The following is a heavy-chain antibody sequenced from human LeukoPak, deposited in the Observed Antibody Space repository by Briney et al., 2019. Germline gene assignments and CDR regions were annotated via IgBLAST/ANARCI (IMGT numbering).Heavy chain of an antibody. CDR2: ISAYNGNT. J-gene: IGHJ4*02. CDR3: ARVAPSYCGGDCPEHYFDY. CDR1: GYTFTSYG. V-gene: IGHV1-18*01. D-gene: IGHD2-21*02. Sequence: GASVKVSCKASGYTFTSYGISWVRQAPGQGLEWMGWISAYNGNTNYAQKLQGRVTMTTDTSTSTAYMELRSLRSDDTAVYYCARVAPSYCGGDCPEHYFDYWGQGTLVTVSS.